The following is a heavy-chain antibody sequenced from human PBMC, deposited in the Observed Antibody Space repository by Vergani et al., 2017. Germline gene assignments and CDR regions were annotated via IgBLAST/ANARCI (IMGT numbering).Heavy chain of an antibody. V-gene: IGHV3-11*04. J-gene: IGHJ6*02. CDR3: TRAWSGELRDVGWYYYYGMDV. CDR2: ISSSGSTI. D-gene: IGHD1-26*01. Sequence: QVQLVESGGGLVKPGGSLRLSCAASGFTFSDYYMSWIRQAPGKGLEWVSYISSSGSTIYYADSVKGRFTFSRDNAKNSLYLQMNSLRAVDTAVYYCTRAWSGELRDVGWYYYYGMDVWGQGTTVTVS. CDR1: GFTFSDYY.